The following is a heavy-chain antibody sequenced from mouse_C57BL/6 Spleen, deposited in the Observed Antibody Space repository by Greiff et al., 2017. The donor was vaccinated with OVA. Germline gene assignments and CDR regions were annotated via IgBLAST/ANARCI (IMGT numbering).Heavy chain of an antibody. J-gene: IGHJ1*03. CDR2: IRLKSDNYAT. D-gene: IGHD1-1*01. V-gene: IGHV6-3*01. CDR1: GFTFSNYW. CDR3: TGPYYYGSSRGYFDV. Sequence: DVKLQESGGGLVQPGGSMKLSCVASGFTFSNYWMNWVRQSPEKGLEWVAQIRLKSDNYATHYAESVKGRFTISRDDSKSSVYLQMNNLRAEDTGIYYCTGPYYYGSSRGYFDVWGTGTTVTVSS.